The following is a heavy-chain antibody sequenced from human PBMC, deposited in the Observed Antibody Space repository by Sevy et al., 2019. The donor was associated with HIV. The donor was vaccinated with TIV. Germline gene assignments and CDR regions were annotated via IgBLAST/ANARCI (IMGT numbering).Heavy chain of an antibody. D-gene: IGHD2-15*01. CDR1: GFTFSSYA. CDR2: ISGSGGST. Sequence: GGSLRLSCAASGFTFSSYAMSWVRQAPGKGLEWVSAISGSGGSTYYADSVKGRFTISRDNSKNTLYLQMNSLRAEDTAVYYCAKNAVVVVAATPPEYFQHWGQGTLVTVSS. V-gene: IGHV3-23*01. J-gene: IGHJ1*01. CDR3: AKNAVVVVAATPPEYFQH.